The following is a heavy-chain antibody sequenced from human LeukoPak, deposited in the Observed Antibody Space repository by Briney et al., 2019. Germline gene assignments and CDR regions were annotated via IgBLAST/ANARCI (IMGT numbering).Heavy chain of an antibody. J-gene: IGHJ3*02. CDR3: ARDQWGAEDAFDI. CDR1: GFTFSRYR. Sequence: QPGGSLRLSCAASGFTFSRYRMHWVRQAPGKGLVWVSRINSDGSDTNYADSVKGRFTISRDNAKNTLYLQMNSLRAEDTAVYYCARDQWGAEDAFDIWGQGTTVTVSS. V-gene: IGHV3-74*01. CDR2: INSDGSDT. D-gene: IGHD1-26*01.